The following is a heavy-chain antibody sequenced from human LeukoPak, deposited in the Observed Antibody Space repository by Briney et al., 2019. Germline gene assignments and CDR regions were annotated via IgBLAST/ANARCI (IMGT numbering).Heavy chain of an antibody. V-gene: IGHV4-59*08. CDR3: ARHIGGGIEDMDV. D-gene: IGHD3-16*02. CDR1: GGSIGTYY. Sequence: SETLSLTCTVSGGSIGTYYWSWIRQSPGKGLEWIGYIYVTGTRYNPYLQSRVTISVDRSRNQFFLKMSFVTAADTAAYYCARHIGGGIEDMDVWGKGTKVIVSS. J-gene: IGHJ6*03. CDR2: IYVTGT.